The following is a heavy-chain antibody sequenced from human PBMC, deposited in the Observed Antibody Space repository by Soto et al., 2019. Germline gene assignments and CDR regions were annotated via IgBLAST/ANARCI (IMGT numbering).Heavy chain of an antibody. Sequence: PVGSLRLSCAASGFTFSSHWMSWVRQAPGKGLEWVANIKVDGSEKYYVDSVRGRFSISRDNAKDSLYLQMNSLRAEDTAVYYCTRDSYDSSGYYYDFFDHWGQGTLVTVSS. J-gene: IGHJ4*02. CDR2: IKVDGSEK. CDR3: TRDSYDSSGYYYDFFDH. CDR1: GFTFSSHW. D-gene: IGHD3-22*01. V-gene: IGHV3-7*01.